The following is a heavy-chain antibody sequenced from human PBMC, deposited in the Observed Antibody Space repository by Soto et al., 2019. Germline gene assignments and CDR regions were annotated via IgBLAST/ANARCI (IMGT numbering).Heavy chain of an antibody. CDR3: ARLSPDFLFDY. CDR1: GGSISSYY. Sequence: SQTLSLTCTVSGGSISSYYWIWLRQPPGKGLEWIGYIYYSGSTNYNPSLKSRVIISVDTSKNQFSLKLSSVTAADTAVYYCARLSPDFLFDYWGQGTLVTVSS. V-gene: IGHV4-59*01. J-gene: IGHJ4*02. CDR2: IYYSGST.